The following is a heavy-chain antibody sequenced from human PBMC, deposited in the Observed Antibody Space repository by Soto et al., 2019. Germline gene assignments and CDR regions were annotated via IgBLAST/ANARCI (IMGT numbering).Heavy chain of an antibody. CDR2: IYYSGST. D-gene: IGHD3-9*01. J-gene: IGHJ4*02. CDR1: GGSISSSSYY. Sequence: SETLSLTCTVSGGSISSSSYYWGWIRQPPGKGLEWIGSIYYSGSTYYNPSLKSRVTISVDTSKNQFSLKLSSVTAADTAVYYCARQNINLYYDILTVDYWGQGTLVTVSS. V-gene: IGHV4-39*01. CDR3: ARQNINLYYDILTVDY.